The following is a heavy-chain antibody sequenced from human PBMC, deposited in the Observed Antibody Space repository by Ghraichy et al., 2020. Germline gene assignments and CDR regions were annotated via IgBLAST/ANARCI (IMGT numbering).Heavy chain of an antibody. Sequence: SETLSLTCTVSGGSISSYYWSWIRQPPGKGLEWIGYIYYSGSTNYNPSLKSRVTISVDTSKNQFSLKLSSVTAADTAVYYCARDTKAAAGRYRYYYYGMDVWGQGTTVTVSS. J-gene: IGHJ6*02. CDR2: IYYSGST. V-gene: IGHV4-59*01. CDR1: GGSISSYY. CDR3: ARDTKAAAGRYRYYYYGMDV. D-gene: IGHD6-13*01.